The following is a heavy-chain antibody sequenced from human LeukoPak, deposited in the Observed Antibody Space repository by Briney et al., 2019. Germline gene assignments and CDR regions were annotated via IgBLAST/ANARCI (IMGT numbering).Heavy chain of an antibody. J-gene: IGHJ4*02. CDR1: GFTFSTYA. CDR3: ARDPLSGGTYFDY. Sequence: GGSLRHSCAASGFTFSTYAMHWVRQAPGKGLEWVTVISYDGSNEYYADSVKGRFTISRDNSKNTVFLQMNSLRAEDTAVYYCARDPLSGGTYFDYWGQGTLVTVSS. D-gene: IGHD2-15*01. V-gene: IGHV3-30-3*01. CDR2: ISYDGSNE.